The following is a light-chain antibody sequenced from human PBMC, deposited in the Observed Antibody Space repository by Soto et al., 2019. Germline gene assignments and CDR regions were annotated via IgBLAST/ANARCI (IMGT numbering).Light chain of an antibody. CDR3: QQRYSWPWT. V-gene: IGKV3-11*01. Sequence: DIVLTQSPDTVSLSPGERATLSCRASQRVSGYFAWYQQKPGQAPRLLLYEVSKRAVAIPARFSGSGSGTDFTLTISRLEPEDFAVYFCQQRYSWPWTFGQGTKVEVK. CDR1: QRVSGY. J-gene: IGKJ1*01. CDR2: EVS.